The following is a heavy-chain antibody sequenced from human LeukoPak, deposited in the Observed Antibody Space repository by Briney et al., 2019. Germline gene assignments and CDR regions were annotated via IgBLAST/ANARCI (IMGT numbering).Heavy chain of an antibody. V-gene: IGHV4-34*01. CDR1: GGSFRGYY. J-gene: IGHJ5*02. CDR2: IYHSGST. CDR3: ARGGWYYDSSGLNWFDP. Sequence: SETLSLTCAVCGGSFRGYYWSWIRQPPGKGLEWIGEIYHSGSTNYNPSLKSRVTISVDKSKNQFSLKLSSVTAADTAVCYCARGGWYYDSSGLNWFDPWGQGTLVTVSS. D-gene: IGHD3-22*01.